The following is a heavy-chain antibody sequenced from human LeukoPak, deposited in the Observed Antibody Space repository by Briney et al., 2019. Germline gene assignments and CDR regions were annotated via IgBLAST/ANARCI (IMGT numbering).Heavy chain of an antibody. CDR2: IKQDGSDK. V-gene: IGHV3-7*01. D-gene: IGHD6-13*01. CDR3: AKDRAAAAYYFDY. J-gene: IGHJ4*02. CDR1: GFTFSSYW. Sequence: GGSLRLSCAASGFTFSSYWMSWVRQAPGKGLEWVANIKQDGSDKYYVDSVKGRFTISRDNAKNSLYLQMNSLRAEDTAVYYCAKDRAAAAYYFDYWGQGTLVTVSS.